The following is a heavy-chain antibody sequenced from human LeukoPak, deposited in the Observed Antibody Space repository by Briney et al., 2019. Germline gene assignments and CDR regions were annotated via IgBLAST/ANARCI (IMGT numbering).Heavy chain of an antibody. D-gene: IGHD5-12*01. V-gene: IGHV3-48*01. CDR3: ARGGYAHFYYSYGMDV. J-gene: IGHJ6*02. Sequence: PGGSLRLSCAASGFTFNTYTMNWVRQAPGKGLEWVTYISGSSGIIDYADSVRGRFTISGDNAKNSLYLQMNSLRAEDTAVYYCARGGYAHFYYSYGMDVWGQGTTVTVSS. CDR2: ISGSSGII. CDR1: GFTFNTYT.